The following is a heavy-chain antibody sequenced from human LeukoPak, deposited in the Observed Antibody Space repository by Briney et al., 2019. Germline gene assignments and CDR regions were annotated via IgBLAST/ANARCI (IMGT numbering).Heavy chain of an antibody. CDR1: GGSISSYY. CDR3: AREVEYSRSNWFDP. CDR2: IYYSGST. D-gene: IGHD6-6*01. J-gene: IGHJ5*02. V-gene: IGHV4-59*01. Sequence: SETLSLTCTVSGGSISSYYWSWIRQPPGKGLEWIGYIYYSGSTNYNPSLKSRVTISVDTSKNQFSLKLSSVTAADTAVYYCAREVEYSRSNWFDPWGQGTLVTVSS.